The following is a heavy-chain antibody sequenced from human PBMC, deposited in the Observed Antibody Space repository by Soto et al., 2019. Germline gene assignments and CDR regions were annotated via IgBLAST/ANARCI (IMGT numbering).Heavy chain of an antibody. CDR3: ARWLGYGPHFDY. CDR1: GGSISSGDYY. CDR2: IYYSGST. D-gene: IGHD5-12*01. V-gene: IGHV4-30-4*01. J-gene: IGHJ4*02. Sequence: QVQLQESGPGLVKPSQTLSLTCTVSGGSISSGDYYWSWIRQPPGKGLEWIGYIYYSGSTYYNPSLKSRFTIAVDPSKNQFPLTLSSVTAAATAVYYCARWLGYGPHFDYWGQGTLLTVSS.